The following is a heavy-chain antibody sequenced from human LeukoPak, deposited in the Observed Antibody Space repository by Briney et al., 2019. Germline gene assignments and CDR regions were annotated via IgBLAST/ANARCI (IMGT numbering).Heavy chain of an antibody. CDR3: RALETGQTTTDFDY. V-gene: IGHV4-61*02. CDR1: GVSISSGSYY. J-gene: IGHJ4*02. D-gene: IGHD4-17*01. Sequence: SETLSLTCTASGVSISSGSYYWRWIRQPAGKGLEWIGRIYTSGSTNYNPSLKSRVTISVDTSKNQFSLKLSSVTAADTAVHYCRALETGQTTTDFDYWGQGTLVTVSS. CDR2: IYTSGST.